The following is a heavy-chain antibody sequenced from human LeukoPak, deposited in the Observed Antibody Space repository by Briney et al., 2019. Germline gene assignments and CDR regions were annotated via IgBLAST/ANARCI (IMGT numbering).Heavy chain of an antibody. V-gene: IGHV4-59*01. Sequence: SETLSLTCTVSGGSISSYYWSWIRQPPGKGLEWIGYIYYSGSTNYNPSPKSRVTISVDTSKNQFSLKQSSVTAADTAVYYCARSIAAAGHFDYWGQGTLVTVSS. J-gene: IGHJ4*02. CDR2: IYYSGST. CDR1: GGSISSYY. CDR3: ARSIAAAGHFDY. D-gene: IGHD6-13*01.